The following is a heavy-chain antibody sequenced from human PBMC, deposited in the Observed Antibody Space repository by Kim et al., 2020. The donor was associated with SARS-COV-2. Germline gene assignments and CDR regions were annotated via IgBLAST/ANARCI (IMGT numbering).Heavy chain of an antibody. CDR2: ISAYNGNT. CDR1: GYTFTSYS. D-gene: IGHD3-10*01. Sequence: ASVKVSCKASGYTFTSYSISWVRQAPGQGLEWMGWISAYNGNTNYAQKLQGRVTMTTDTSTSTAYMELRSLRSDDTAVYYCARGGLSGSYVWYFDYWGQGTLVTVSS. V-gene: IGHV1-18*01. J-gene: IGHJ4*02. CDR3: ARGGLSGSYVWYFDY.